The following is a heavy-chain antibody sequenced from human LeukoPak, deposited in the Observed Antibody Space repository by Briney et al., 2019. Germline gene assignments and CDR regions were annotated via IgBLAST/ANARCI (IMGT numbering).Heavy chain of an antibody. D-gene: IGHD4-11*01. CDR3: ARVLTTVIFDY. J-gene: IGHJ4*02. Sequence: SQTLSLTCTVSGGSIRSGDYYWSWIRQPPGKGLEWIGYISYSESAYYNPSLKSRVTISVDTSKNQFSLKLSSVTAADTAVYYCARVLTTVIFDYWGQGTLVTVSS. V-gene: IGHV4-30-4*08. CDR2: ISYSESA. CDR1: GGSIRSGDYY.